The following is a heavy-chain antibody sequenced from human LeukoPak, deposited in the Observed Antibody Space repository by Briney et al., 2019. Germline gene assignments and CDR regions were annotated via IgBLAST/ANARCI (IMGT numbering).Heavy chain of an antibody. CDR1: GFTFSTYF. Sequence: GRSLRLSCAASGFTFSTYFKHWVRQAPGKGLEWVAVIASDGSHTFYVESVKGRFTISRDNSKNTLYLQMNSLRAEDTAVYFCARERQDTIVHSGAFDIWGQGTMVTVSS. CDR3: ARERQDTIVHSGAFDI. J-gene: IGHJ3*02. D-gene: IGHD3-10*01. CDR2: IASDGSHT. V-gene: IGHV3-30-3*01.